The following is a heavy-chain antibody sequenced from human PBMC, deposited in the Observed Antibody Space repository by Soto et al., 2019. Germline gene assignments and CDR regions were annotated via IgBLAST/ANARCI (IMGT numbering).Heavy chain of an antibody. Sequence: SETLSLTCTVSGGSISSYYWSWIRQPPGKGLEWIGYIYYSGSTNYNPSLKSRVTISVDTSKNQFSLKLSSVTAADTAVYYCARLSGTGGSMGFDYWGQGTLVTVSS. CDR1: GGSISSYY. V-gene: IGHV4-59*08. D-gene: IGHD2-8*02. CDR3: ARLSGTGGSMGFDY. J-gene: IGHJ4*02. CDR2: IYYSGST.